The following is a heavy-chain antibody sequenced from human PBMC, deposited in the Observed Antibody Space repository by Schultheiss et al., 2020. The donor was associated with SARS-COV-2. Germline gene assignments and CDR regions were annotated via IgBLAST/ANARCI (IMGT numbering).Heavy chain of an antibody. D-gene: IGHD3-3*01. V-gene: IGHV3-23*01. CDR1: GFTFSSHA. CDR3: AKDDDFWSGYADAFDI. J-gene: IGHJ3*02. CDR2: ISGSGGST. Sequence: GESLKISCAASGFTFSSHAMSWVRQAPGKGLEWVSAISGSGGSTYYADSVKGRFTISRDNSKNTLYLQMNSLRAEDTAVYYCAKDDDFWSGYADAFDIWGQGTMVTVSS.